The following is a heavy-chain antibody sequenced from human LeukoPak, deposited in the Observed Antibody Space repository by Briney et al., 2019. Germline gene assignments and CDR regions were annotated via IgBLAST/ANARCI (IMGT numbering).Heavy chain of an antibody. Sequence: GSSVKVSCKASGGTFSSYAISWVRQAPGHGLEWMGGIIPIFGTANYAQKFQGRVTITADESTSTAYMELSSLRSEDTAVYYCARDGFEVVPAAVPHYYYMDVWGKGTTVTVSS. CDR3: ARDGFEVVPAAVPHYYYMDV. D-gene: IGHD2-2*02. J-gene: IGHJ6*03. CDR2: IIPIFGTA. CDR1: GGTFSSYA. V-gene: IGHV1-69*01.